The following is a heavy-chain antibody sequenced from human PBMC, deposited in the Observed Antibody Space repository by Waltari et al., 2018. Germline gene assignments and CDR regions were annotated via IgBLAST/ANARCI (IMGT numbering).Heavy chain of an antibody. V-gene: IGHV3-74*01. CDR2: MNSDATIK. CDR3: VRGSSGWYGTDF. Sequence: EVTLVESGGGLGQPGGSLILSCAASAFTFSDNCTHLVRQAPGKGLVWVSRMNSDATIKDYADSVKGRFTISRDNAENTLYLQMNSLRIEDTAIYYCVRGSSGWYGTDFWGQGTLVTVSS. J-gene: IGHJ4*02. D-gene: IGHD6-19*01. CDR1: AFTFSDNC.